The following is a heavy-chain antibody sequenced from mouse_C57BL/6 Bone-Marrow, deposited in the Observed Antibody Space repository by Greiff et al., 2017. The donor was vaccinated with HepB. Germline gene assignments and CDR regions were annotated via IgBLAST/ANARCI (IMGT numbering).Heavy chain of an antibody. D-gene: IGHD1-1*01. J-gene: IGHJ4*01. CDR1: GFTFSNYW. Sequence: EVMLVESGGGLVQPGGSMKLSCVASGFTFSNYWMNWVRQSPEKGLEWVAQIRLKSDNYATHYAESVKGRFTISRDDSKSSVYLQMNNLRAEDTGIYYCTGSRYRAMDYWGQGTSVTVSS. CDR2: IRLKSDNYAT. V-gene: IGHV6-3*01. CDR3: TGSRYRAMDY.